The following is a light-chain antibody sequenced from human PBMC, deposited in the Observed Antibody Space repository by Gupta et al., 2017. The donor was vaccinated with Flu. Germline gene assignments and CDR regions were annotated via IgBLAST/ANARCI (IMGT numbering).Light chain of an antibody. CDR1: SSDVGGYKY. CDR2: EVS. Sequence: QSALPQPASVSGSPGQSIPISCPGTSSDVGGYKYVSWYQQHPGKAPKLMIYEVSNRPSGVSKRFSGSKAGNTDYRTISGLQAEDEADDDGSSYTSRSTLRVFGGGTKLTVL. CDR3: SSYTSRSTLRV. J-gene: IGLJ3*02. V-gene: IGLV2-14*01.